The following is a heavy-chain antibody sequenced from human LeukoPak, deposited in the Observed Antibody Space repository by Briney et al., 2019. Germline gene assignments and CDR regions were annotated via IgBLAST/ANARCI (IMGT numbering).Heavy chain of an antibody. CDR1: VFIFDYYA. V-gene: IGHV3-9*01. Sequence: LIFSCASCVFIFDYYAMQCLRDAGEGLVEGFSVISRNSGSLDYADSVKGRFTISRDNAKNSLYLQMNSLRAEDTALYYCAKDINSDDVGGIDYWGQGTLVTVSS. CDR2: ISRNSGSL. CDR3: AKDINSDDVGGIDY. J-gene: IGHJ4*02. D-gene: IGHD3-16*01.